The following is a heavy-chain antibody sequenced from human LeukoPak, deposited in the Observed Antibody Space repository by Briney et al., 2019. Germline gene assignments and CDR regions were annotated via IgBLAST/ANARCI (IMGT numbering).Heavy chain of an antibody. CDR3: ARDLADSSGWYGDY. Sequence: KPSETLSLTCAVYGGSFSGYYWSWIRQPPGKGLEWIGEINHSGSTNYNPSLKSRVAISVDTSKNQFSLKLTSVTAADTAVYYCARDLADSSGWYGDYWGKGTLVTVSS. CDR2: INHSGST. D-gene: IGHD6-19*01. V-gene: IGHV4-34*01. J-gene: IGHJ4*02. CDR1: GGSFSGYY.